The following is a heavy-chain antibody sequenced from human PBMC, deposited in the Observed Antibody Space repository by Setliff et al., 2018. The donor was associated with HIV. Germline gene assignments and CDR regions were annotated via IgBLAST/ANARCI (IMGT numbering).Heavy chain of an antibody. D-gene: IGHD3-9*01. J-gene: IGHJ4*02. V-gene: IGHV1-2*02. CDR1: GYPFADHY. CDR2: INPNSGGT. Sequence: ASVKVSCKSSGYPFADHYLHWVRQAPGQGLQWMGWINPNSGGTNYAQKFQGRVTMTRDTSISTAYMELSRLRSDDTAVYYCARGSLLGYFDWLFPDWGQGTLVTVSS. CDR3: ARGSLLGYFDWLFPD.